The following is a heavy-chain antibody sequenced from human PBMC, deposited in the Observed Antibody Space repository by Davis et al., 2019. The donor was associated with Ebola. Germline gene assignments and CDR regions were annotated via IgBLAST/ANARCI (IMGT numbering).Heavy chain of an antibody. D-gene: IGHD2-15*01. CDR3: AKPGYCSGGSCYSDY. CDR1: GFTFSDYY. CDR2: ISGSGGST. V-gene: IGHV3-23*01. J-gene: IGHJ4*02. Sequence: GGSLRLSCAASGFTFSDYYMSWIRQAPGKGLEWVSAISGSGGSTYYADSVKGRFTISRDNSKNTLYLQMNSLRAEDTAVYYCAKPGYCSGGSCYSDYWGQGTLVVVSS.